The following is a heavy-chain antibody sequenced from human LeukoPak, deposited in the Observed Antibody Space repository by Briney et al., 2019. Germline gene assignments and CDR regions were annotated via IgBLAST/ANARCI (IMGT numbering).Heavy chain of an antibody. CDR2: MYLSGTA. CDR1: GDSINSLDL. Sequence: PSETLSLTCTVSGDSINSLDLWSWVRQPPGKGLEWIGEMYLSGTAHSNPSVKSRVTISIDKSKNQFFLNLSSVTAADTAVYYCAGLVGRYSSGLYYYYFDYWGQGTLVTVSS. D-gene: IGHD3-22*01. CDR3: AGLVGRYSSGLYYYYFDY. J-gene: IGHJ4*02. V-gene: IGHV4-4*02.